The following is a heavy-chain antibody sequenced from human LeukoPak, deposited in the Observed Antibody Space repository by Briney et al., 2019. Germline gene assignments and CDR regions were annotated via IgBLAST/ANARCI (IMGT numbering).Heavy chain of an antibody. CDR2: MFHSGNT. CDR1: GGSINSAGFS. D-gene: IGHD4-17*01. Sequence: SETLSLTCTVSGGSINSAGFSWTWIRQPPGKGLEWIGYMFHSGNTYYSPSLKSRVTVSMDRSKNQFSLKLTSVTAADTAVYFCGRGSPRYGVTYWGQGTLVTVSS. V-gene: IGHV4-30-2*01. J-gene: IGHJ4*02. CDR3: GRGSPRYGVTY.